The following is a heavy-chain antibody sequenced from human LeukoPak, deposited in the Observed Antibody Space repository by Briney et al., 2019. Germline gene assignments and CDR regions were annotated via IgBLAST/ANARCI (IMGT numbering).Heavy chain of an antibody. CDR2: INDGGSGK. Sequence: GGSLRLFCAASGFVFSNYWMTWVRQAPGKGLEWVASINDGGSGKYYVDSAKGRFTISRDNAQKSLYLEMHSLRAEDTAVYFCARAVTSTEGYWGQGTLVTVSS. CDR1: GFVFSNYW. CDR3: ARAVTSTEGY. V-gene: IGHV3-7*03. D-gene: IGHD4-17*01. J-gene: IGHJ4*02.